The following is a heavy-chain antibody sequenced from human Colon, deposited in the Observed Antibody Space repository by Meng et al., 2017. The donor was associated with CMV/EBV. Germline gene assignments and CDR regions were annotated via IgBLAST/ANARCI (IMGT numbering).Heavy chain of an antibody. D-gene: IGHD2-21*01. CDR1: GFTFSSYW. CDR2: IKQDGSEK. Sequence: GESLKISCAASGFTFSSYWMSWVRQAPGKGLEWVANIKQDGSEKYYVDSVKGRFTISRDNAKNSLYLQMNSLRAEDTAVYYCARERLAYCGGDCYLDDFDIWGQGTMVTVSS. CDR3: ARERLAYCGGDCYLDDFDI. V-gene: IGHV3-7*01. J-gene: IGHJ3*02.